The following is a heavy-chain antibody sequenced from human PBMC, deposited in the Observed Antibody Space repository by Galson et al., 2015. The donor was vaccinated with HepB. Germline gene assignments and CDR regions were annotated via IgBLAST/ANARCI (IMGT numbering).Heavy chain of an antibody. CDR2: IIPIFGIA. CDR1: GGIFSSYA. Sequence: SVKVSCKASGGIFSSYAISWVRQAPGQGLEWMGGIIPIFGIANNAQKFQGRVTITADESTSTAYMELSSLRSEDTAVYYCARGVPYCSSTSCYTGYFDYWGQGILVTVSS. V-gene: IGHV1-69*13. J-gene: IGHJ4*02. CDR3: ARGVPYCSSTSCYTGYFDY. D-gene: IGHD2-2*01.